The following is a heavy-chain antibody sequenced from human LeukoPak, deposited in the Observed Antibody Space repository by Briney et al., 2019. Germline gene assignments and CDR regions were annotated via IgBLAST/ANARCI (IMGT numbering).Heavy chain of an antibody. CDR2: IYTSGST. D-gene: IGHD3-10*02. J-gene: IGHJ4*02. CDR3: ARHVSTSESENFDY. CDR1: GVSISSYY. V-gene: IGHV4-4*09. Sequence: SETLSLTCTVSGVSISSYYWSWIRQPPGKGLEWIGYIYTSGSTNHNPSLKSRVTISVDTSKNQFSLKLSSVTAADTAVYYCARHVSTSESENFDYWGQGTLVTVSS.